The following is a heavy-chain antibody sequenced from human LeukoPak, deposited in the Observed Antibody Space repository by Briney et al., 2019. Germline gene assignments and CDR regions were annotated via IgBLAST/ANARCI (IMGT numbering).Heavy chain of an antibody. CDR2: INSGGTVT. Sequence: PGGSLRLSCAASGFTFSDFWMHWVRQAPGKGLVWVSRINSGGTVTNYADFVKGRLTISRDNAKNTLYLQMNSLRAEDTAVYYCAVGGYGDYSHDAFDIWGQGTMVTVSS. J-gene: IGHJ3*02. D-gene: IGHD4-17*01. CDR3: AVGGYGDYSHDAFDI. V-gene: IGHV3-74*01. CDR1: GFTFSDFW.